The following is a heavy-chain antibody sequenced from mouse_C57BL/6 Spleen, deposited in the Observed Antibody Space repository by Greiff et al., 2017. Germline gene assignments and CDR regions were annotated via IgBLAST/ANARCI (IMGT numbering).Heavy chain of an antibody. J-gene: IGHJ2*01. V-gene: IGHV1-54*01. D-gene: IGHD1-1*01. CDR2: INPGSGGT. CDR3: ARSGAYYSSNYFGY. CDR1: GYAFTNYL. Sequence: QVQLQQSGAELVRPGTSVKVSCTASGYAFTNYLIEWVKQRPGQGLEWIGVINPGSGGTNYNEKFKGKATLTADKSSSTAYMQLSSLTSEDSAVYFCARSGAYYSSNYFGYWGQGTTLTVSS.